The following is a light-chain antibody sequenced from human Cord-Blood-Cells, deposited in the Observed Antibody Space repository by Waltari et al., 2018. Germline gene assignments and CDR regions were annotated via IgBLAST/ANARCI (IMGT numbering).Light chain of an antibody. Sequence: DIQMTQSPSSLSASVGDRVTITCRASQSISSYLNWYQQKPGKDPKLLIYAASSLQSGVPSRCSGIGSGTDFTLTISSLQPEDFATYYCQQSYSTPWTFGQGTKVEIK. J-gene: IGKJ1*01. CDR1: QSISSY. V-gene: IGKV1-39*01. CDR3: QQSYSTPWT. CDR2: AAS.